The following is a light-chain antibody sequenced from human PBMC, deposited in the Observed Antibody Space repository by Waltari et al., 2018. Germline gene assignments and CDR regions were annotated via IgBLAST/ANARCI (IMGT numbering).Light chain of an antibody. J-gene: IGKJ2*01. CDR1: HSVNPN. CDR2: GAS. Sequence: EIVMTQSPGTLSVSPGERATLSCRASHSVNPNLAWYQQKPCQAPRLLIYGASTRATGIPARFSVSGSGTEFTLTITNLQSEDFAVYYCQQYNNWPQTFGQGTKLELK. V-gene: IGKV3-15*01. CDR3: QQYNNWPQT.